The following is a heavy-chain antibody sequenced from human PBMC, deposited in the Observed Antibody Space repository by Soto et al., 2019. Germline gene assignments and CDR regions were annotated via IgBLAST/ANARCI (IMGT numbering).Heavy chain of an antibody. CDR3: ARHSLALRKNNWFDP. J-gene: IGHJ5*02. CDR1: GDSIISSDFY. CDR2: IFYLGSS. Sequence: LSLTCTVSGDSIISSDFYWGWVRQPPGKGLEWIGSIFYLGSSYYNPSLKSRVTMSVDTSKNQFSLRLRSVTAADTALYFCARHSLALRKNNWFDPWGQGIMVTVS. V-gene: IGHV4-39*01. D-gene: IGHD3-3*02.